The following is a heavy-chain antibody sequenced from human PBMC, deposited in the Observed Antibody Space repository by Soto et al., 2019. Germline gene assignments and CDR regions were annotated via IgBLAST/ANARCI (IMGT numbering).Heavy chain of an antibody. CDR3: AARHGMAAAGRAA. D-gene: IGHD6-13*01. CDR1: GFTVSSNY. CDR2: IYSGGST. Sequence: EVQLVESGGGLVQPGGSLRLSCAASGFTVSSNYMSWVRQAPGKGLEWVSVIYSGGSTYYADSVKGRFTISRDNSKNTLYLQMNSLRAEDSAVYYCAARHGMAAAGRAAWGQGTLVTVSS. V-gene: IGHV3-66*01. J-gene: IGHJ4*02.